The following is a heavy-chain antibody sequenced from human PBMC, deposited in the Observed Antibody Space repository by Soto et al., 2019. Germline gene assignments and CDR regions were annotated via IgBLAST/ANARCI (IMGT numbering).Heavy chain of an antibody. Sequence: QVQLVESGGGVVQPGRSLRLSCAASGFTFSSYGMHWVRQAPGKGLEWVAIIWYDGSKKYYGESVKGRFTISRDNSKNTLYLQMNSLRVEDTAVYFCARETQLSVSDLWGRGTLVTVSS. J-gene: IGHJ2*01. D-gene: IGHD5-18*01. V-gene: IGHV3-33*01. CDR3: ARETQLSVSDL. CDR2: IWYDGSKK. CDR1: GFTFSSYG.